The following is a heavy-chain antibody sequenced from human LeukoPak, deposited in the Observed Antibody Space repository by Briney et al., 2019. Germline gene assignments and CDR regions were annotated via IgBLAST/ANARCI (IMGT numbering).Heavy chain of an antibody. V-gene: IGHV1-46*01. CDR1: GYTFTSYY. J-gene: IGHJ4*02. CDR3: AREQYSSSWYGLDY. D-gene: IGHD6-13*01. CDR2: INPSRGST. Sequence: ASVKVSCKASGYTFTSYYMHWVRQAPGQGLECMGIINPSRGSTSYAQKFQGIVTMTRDTSTNTVYMEMSSLRSEDTAVYYCAREQYSSSWYGLDYWGQGTLVTVSS.